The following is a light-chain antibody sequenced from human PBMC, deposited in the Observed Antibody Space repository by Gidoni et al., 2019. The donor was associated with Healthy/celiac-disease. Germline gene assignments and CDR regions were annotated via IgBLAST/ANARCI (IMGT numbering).Light chain of an antibody. CDR3: SSYTSSSTWV. CDR2: EVS. V-gene: IGLV2-14*01. Sequence: QSALTQPASVPGSPGQSITISCTGTSSDVGGYNYVSWYQQHPGKAPKLMIYEVSNRPSGVSNRFSGSKSGNTASLTISVLQAEDEADYYCSSYTSSSTWVFGGGTKLTVL. CDR1: SSDVGGYNY. J-gene: IGLJ3*02.